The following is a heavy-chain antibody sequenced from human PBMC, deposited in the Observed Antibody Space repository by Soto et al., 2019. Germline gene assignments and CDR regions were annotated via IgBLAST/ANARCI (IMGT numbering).Heavy chain of an antibody. Sequence: GASVKVSCKVSGYTLTELSMHWVRQAPGKGLEWMGGFDPEDGETIYAQKFQGRVTMTEDTSTDTAYMELSSLRSEDTAVYYCASHVRGVYSFDYWGQGTLVTVSS. J-gene: IGHJ4*02. CDR1: GYTLTELS. D-gene: IGHD3-10*02. CDR2: FDPEDGET. V-gene: IGHV1-24*01. CDR3: ASHVRGVYSFDY.